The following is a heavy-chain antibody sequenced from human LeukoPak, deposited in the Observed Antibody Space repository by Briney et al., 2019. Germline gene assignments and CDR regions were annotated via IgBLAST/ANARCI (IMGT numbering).Heavy chain of an antibody. V-gene: IGHV4-61*01. J-gene: IGHJ5*02. CDR1: GGSVSSGSYY. D-gene: IGHD2-21*01. CDR2: IYYSGST. Sequence: SETLSLTCFVSGGSVSSGSYYWSWIRQPPGKGLEWIGYIYYSGSTNYNPSLKSRVTISLDTSKNQFSLKLSSVTAADTAVYYCARESTVVARNWFDPWGQGTLVTVSS. CDR3: ARESTVVARNWFDP.